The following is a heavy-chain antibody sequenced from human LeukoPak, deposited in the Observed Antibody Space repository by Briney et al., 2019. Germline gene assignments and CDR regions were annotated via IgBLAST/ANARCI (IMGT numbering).Heavy chain of an antibody. CDR1: GGSISSYY. J-gene: IGHJ5*02. V-gene: IGHV4-59*01. CDR2: IYYSGST. CDR3: ARGIVVPAARFDP. Sequence: KTSETLSLTCTVSGGSISSYYWSWIRQPPGKGLEGIGYIYYSGSTNYNPSLKSRVTISVDTSKNQFSLKLSSVTAADTAVYYCARGIVVPAARFDPWGQGTLVTVSS. D-gene: IGHD2-2*01.